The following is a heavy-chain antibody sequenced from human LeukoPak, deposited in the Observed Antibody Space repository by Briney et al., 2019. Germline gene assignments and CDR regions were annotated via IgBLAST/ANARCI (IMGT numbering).Heavy chain of an antibody. J-gene: IGHJ4*02. Sequence: PGGSLRLSCAASGFTFSSYAMSWVRQAPGKGLEWVSAISGSGGSTYYADSVKGRFTISRDNSKNTLYLQMNSLRAEDTAVYYCANRPNTYYYDRGGFDYWGQGTLVTVSS. D-gene: IGHD3-22*01. CDR3: ANRPNTYYYDRGGFDY. CDR2: ISGSGGST. CDR1: GFTFSSYA. V-gene: IGHV3-23*01.